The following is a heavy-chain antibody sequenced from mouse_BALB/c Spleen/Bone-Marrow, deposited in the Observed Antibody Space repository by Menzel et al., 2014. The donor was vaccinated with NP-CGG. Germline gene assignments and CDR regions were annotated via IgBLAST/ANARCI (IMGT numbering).Heavy chain of an antibody. D-gene: IGHD1-1*01. V-gene: IGHV5-6*02. CDR1: GFTFSSYG. CDR2: ISSGGSYT. CDR3: ARHTTVVATGGSFDY. Sequence: DVMLVESGGDLVKPGGSLKLSCGASGFTFSSYGMSWVRQTPDKRLEWVATISSGGSYTYYPDSVKGRFTISRDNAKNTLYLQMSSLKSEDTAMYYCARHTTVVATGGSFDYWGQGTTLTVSS. J-gene: IGHJ2*01.